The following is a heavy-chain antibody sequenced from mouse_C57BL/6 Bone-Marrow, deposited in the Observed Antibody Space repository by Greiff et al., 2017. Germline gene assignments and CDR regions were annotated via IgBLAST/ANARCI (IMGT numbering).Heavy chain of an antibody. V-gene: IGHV1-64*01. Sequence: QVQLQQPGAELVKPGASVKLSCKASGYAFTSYWMHWVKPRPGQGLEWIGMIHPNSGSTNYNEKFKSKATLTVDKSSSTAYMQLSSLTSEDSAVYYCARNLGAMDYWGQGTSVTVSS. D-gene: IGHD4-1*01. CDR2: IHPNSGST. CDR3: ARNLGAMDY. CDR1: GYAFTSYW. J-gene: IGHJ4*01.